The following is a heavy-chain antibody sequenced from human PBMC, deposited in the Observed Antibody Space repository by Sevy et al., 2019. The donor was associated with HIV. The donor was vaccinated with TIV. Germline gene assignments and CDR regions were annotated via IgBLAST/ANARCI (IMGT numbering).Heavy chain of an antibody. CDR1: GFTFSSYS. D-gene: IGHD2-15*01. Sequence: GGSLRLSGAASGFTFSSYSMNWVRQAPGKGLEWVSYISSSSSTIYYADSVKGRFTISRDNAKNSLYLQMNSLRDEDTAVYYCASGLVVVAGYGMDVWGQGTTVTVSS. CDR3: ASGLVVVAGYGMDV. J-gene: IGHJ6*02. CDR2: ISSSSSTI. V-gene: IGHV3-48*02.